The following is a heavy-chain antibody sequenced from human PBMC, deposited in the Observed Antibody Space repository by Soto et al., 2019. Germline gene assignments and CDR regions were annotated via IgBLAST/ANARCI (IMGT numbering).Heavy chain of an antibody. D-gene: IGHD2-15*01. CDR2: IWYDGSNA. CDR3: ARDLQIGTHHHCDL. CDR1: GFTFGTYG. J-gene: IGHJ5*02. Sequence: QVQLVESGGGVVQPGRSLKLSCVASGFTFGTYGMHWVRQTPGRGLEWVAFIWYDGSNAVFADFVKGRLTCSRDNSKNSMSLQIDSLRGDDTAVYYCARDLQIGTHHHCDLWGQGTLVTVSS. V-gene: IGHV3-33*01.